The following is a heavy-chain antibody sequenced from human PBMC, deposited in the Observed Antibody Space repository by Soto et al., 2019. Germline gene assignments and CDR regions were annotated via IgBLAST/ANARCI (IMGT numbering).Heavy chain of an antibody. D-gene: IGHD6-13*01. CDR1: GFTFSSYA. V-gene: IGHV3-23*01. Sequence: HPGGSLRLSCAASGFTFSSYAMSWVRQAPGKGLEWVSAISGSGGSTYYADSVKGRFTISRDNSKNTLYLQMNSLRAEDTAVYYCAKDPPRDPGIAAAGNFDYWGQGTLVTVSS. CDR3: AKDPPRDPGIAAAGNFDY. J-gene: IGHJ4*02. CDR2: ISGSGGST.